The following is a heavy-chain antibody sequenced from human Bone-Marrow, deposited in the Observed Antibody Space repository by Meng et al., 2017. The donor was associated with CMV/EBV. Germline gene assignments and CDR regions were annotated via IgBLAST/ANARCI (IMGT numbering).Heavy chain of an antibody. CDR2: INPIVGGT. Sequence: ASGSTFTNYYIHSVRPAPGKGLEWMGWINPIVGGTTFAQKFQDRATLTRATSISRAYMELTRLRSDDPAVYYCARGPLSSTWYSLDYWGQGTLVTVSS. V-gene: IGHV1-2*02. CDR3: ARGPLSSTWYSLDY. CDR1: GSTFTNYY. D-gene: IGHD6-13*01. J-gene: IGHJ4*02.